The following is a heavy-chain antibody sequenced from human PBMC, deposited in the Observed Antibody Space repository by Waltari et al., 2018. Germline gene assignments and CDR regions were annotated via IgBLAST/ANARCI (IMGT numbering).Heavy chain of an antibody. CDR2: IKQDGSET. J-gene: IGHJ4*02. Sequence: EVQLEESGGGLVQPGGSLRLSCAASGFTFSSYWMTWVRQAPGKGLGWVANIKQDGSETYYADSLKGRFTISRDNAKNSLYLQMNSLRAEDTALYYCARDHVFRGDFWSGYYDSWGQGTLVTVSS. CDR1: GFTFSSYW. V-gene: IGHV3-7*01. D-gene: IGHD3-3*01. CDR3: ARDHVFRGDFWSGYYDS.